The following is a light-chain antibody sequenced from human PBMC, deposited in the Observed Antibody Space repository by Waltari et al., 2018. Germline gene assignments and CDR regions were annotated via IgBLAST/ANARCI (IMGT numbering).Light chain of an antibody. CDR1: QSVSSY. Sequence: EIVLTQSPATLSLSPGERATLSCRASQSVSSYLAWYQQKPGRAPRLLIYDASSRATGIPARFSGSGSGTDFTFTISSLEPEDFAVYYCQQRSNWPITFGQGTRLEIK. CDR3: QQRSNWPIT. J-gene: IGKJ5*01. V-gene: IGKV3-11*01. CDR2: DAS.